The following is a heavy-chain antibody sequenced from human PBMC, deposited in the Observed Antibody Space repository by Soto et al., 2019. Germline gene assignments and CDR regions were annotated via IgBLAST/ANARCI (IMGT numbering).Heavy chain of an antibody. Sequence: EVQLVESGGGLVKPGGSLRLSCAASGFTFSSYSMNWVRQAPGKGLEWVSSISSSSSYIYYADSVKGRFTISRDNAKNSLYLQMNSLRAEDTALYYCARDDGIAVAGLDYWGQGTLVTVSS. CDR1: GFTFSSYS. V-gene: IGHV3-21*01. CDR2: ISSSSSYI. D-gene: IGHD6-19*01. J-gene: IGHJ4*02. CDR3: ARDDGIAVAGLDY.